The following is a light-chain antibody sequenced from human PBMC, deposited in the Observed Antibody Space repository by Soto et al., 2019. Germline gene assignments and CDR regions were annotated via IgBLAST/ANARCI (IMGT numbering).Light chain of an antibody. V-gene: IGKV3-20*01. CDR3: QQYGSALPLT. J-gene: IGKJ4*01. CDR2: CAS. CDR1: ETLSSSY. Sequence: EIVLTQSPGTLSLSPGEGATLSCRASETLSSSYLHWYQQKPGQAPRLIIFCASNRATGIPDRFSGSASGTEFTLTISRLEPEDVAVYYCQQYGSALPLTFGGGTRVETK.